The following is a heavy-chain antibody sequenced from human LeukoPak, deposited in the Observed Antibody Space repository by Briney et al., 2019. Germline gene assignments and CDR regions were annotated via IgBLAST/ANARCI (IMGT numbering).Heavy chain of an antibody. CDR2: ISSNGDTT. D-gene: IGHD3-16*01. CDR1: GFTLSSYA. Sequence: PGGSLRLSCAASGFTLSSYAMSWVRPAPGKGLEWVSAISSNGDTTYYTDSVKGRFTISRDNSKNTLYLQMNSLRAEDTAVYYCAKVTGGDMITYGGLDYSGQGTLVTVSS. V-gene: IGHV3-23*01. J-gene: IGHJ4*02. CDR3: AKVTGGDMITYGGLDY.